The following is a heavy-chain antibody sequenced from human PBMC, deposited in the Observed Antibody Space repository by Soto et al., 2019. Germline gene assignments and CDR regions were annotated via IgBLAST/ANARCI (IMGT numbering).Heavy chain of an antibody. CDR1: GFTFHIYP. J-gene: IGHJ4*02. D-gene: IGHD6-19*01. Sequence: EVQLLESGGGLVQPGGSLRLSCAASGFTFHIYPMTWVRQTPGKGLEWVSTISRGADDTQYADSVKGRFTLTRDDSKKTLYLQLNGLRAEDPAVYYCARRGERWLPEDYWGQGTLVTVSS. V-gene: IGHV3-23*01. CDR2: ISRGADDT. CDR3: ARRGERWLPEDY.